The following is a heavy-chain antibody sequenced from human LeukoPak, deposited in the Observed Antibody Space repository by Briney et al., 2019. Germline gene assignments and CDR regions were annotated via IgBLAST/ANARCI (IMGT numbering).Heavy chain of an antibody. V-gene: IGHV4-59*01. CDR2: IYYSGST. D-gene: IGHD3/OR15-3a*01. Sequence: PSETLSLXCTVSGGSISSYYWSWSRQPPGKGLECIGYIYYSGSTNYNPSLKSRVTISVDTSKNQFSLKLSSVTAADTAVYYCARVIFRYYYYMDVWGKGTTVTVSS. J-gene: IGHJ6*03. CDR1: GGSISSYY. CDR3: ARVIFRYYYYMDV.